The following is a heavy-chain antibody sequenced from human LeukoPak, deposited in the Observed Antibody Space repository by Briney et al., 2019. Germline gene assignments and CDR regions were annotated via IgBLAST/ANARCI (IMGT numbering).Heavy chain of an antibody. V-gene: IGHV3-23*01. Sequence: SGGSLRLSCAASGFTFSSYAMSWVRQAPGKGLEWVSAISGSGGSTYYADSVKGRFTISRDNSKNTLYLQMNSLRAEDTAVYYCASYDYVWGSRTGAFDIWGQGTMVTVSS. J-gene: IGHJ3*02. D-gene: IGHD3-16*01. CDR1: GFTFSSYA. CDR2: ISGSGGST. CDR3: ASYDYVWGSRTGAFDI.